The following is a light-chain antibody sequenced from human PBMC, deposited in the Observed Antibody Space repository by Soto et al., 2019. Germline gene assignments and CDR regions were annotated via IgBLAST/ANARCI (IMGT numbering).Light chain of an antibody. CDR2: GAS. J-gene: IGKJ1*01. CDR3: QHYNSYSST. CDR1: QSVSNN. Sequence: ERVMTQSPATLSVSPGERATLSCRASQSVSNNLAWYQQKPGQAPRLLIFGASTRATGIPARFSGSGSGTEFTLTISSLQSEDFAAYYCQHYNSYSSTFGQGTKVEI. V-gene: IGKV3-15*01.